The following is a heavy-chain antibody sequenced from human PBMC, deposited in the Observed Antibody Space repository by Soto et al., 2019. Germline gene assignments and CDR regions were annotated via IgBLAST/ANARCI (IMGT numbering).Heavy chain of an antibody. Sequence: PSETLSLTCTVSGGSISSGGYYWSWIRQHPGKGLEWIGYIYYSGSTYYNPSLKSRVTISVDTSKNQFSLKLSSVTAADTAVYYCARGYCSSTSCYAGIYGYWGQGTLVTVSS. V-gene: IGHV4-39*01. CDR3: ARGYCSSTSCYAGIYGY. D-gene: IGHD2-2*01. CDR1: GGSISSGGYY. J-gene: IGHJ4*02. CDR2: IYYSGST.